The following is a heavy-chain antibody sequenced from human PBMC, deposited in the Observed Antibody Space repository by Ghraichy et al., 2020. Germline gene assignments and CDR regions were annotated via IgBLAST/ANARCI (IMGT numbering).Heavy chain of an antibody. CDR3: AKVAGIAAAGTRFDYFDY. CDR1: GFTFSSYG. V-gene: IGHV3-30*18. D-gene: IGHD6-13*01. J-gene: IGHJ4*02. CDR2: ISYDGSNK. Sequence: GGSLRLSCAASGFTFSSYGMHWVRQAPGKGLEWVAVISYDGSNKYYADSVKGRFTISRDNSKNTLYLQMNSLRAEDTAVYYCAKVAGIAAAGTRFDYFDYWGQGTLVTVSS.